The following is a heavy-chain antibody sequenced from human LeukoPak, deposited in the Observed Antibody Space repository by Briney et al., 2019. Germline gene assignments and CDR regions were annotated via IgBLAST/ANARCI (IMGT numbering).Heavy chain of an antibody. J-gene: IGHJ4*02. CDR1: GGSISSGDYY. Sequence: SETLSLTCTVSGGSISSGDYYWSWIRQPPGKGLEWIGYIYYSGSTYYNPSLKSRVTMSVDTSKNQFSLKLSSVTAADTAVYYCAALHYYCSSTSCYYHFDYWGQGTLVTVSS. V-gene: IGHV4-30-4*01. CDR3: AALHYYCSSTSCYYHFDY. D-gene: IGHD2-2*01. CDR2: IYYSGST.